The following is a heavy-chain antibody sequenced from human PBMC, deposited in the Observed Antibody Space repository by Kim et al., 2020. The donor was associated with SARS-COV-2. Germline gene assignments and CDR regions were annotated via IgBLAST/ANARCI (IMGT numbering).Heavy chain of an antibody. Sequence: YVGSNKYYADSVKGRFTISRDNSKNTLYLQMNSLRAEDTAVYYCARDDILRWGQGTLVTVSS. D-gene: IGHD2-15*01. CDR3: ARDDILR. CDR2: YVGSNK. V-gene: IGHV3-30*01. J-gene: IGHJ4*02.